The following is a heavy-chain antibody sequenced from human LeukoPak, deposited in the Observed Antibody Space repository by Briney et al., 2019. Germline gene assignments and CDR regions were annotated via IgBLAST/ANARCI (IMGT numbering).Heavy chain of an antibody. CDR3: ARGRLRQQLVTRYYYYYMDV. CDR1: GGSISSGSYY. CDR2: IYTSGST. Sequence: PSETLSLTCTVSGGSISSGSYYWSWIRRPAGKGLEWIGRIYTSGSTNYNPSLKSRVTISVDTSKNQFSLKLSSVTAADTAVYYCARGRLRQQLVTRYYYYYMDVWGKGTTVTVSS. D-gene: IGHD6-13*01. V-gene: IGHV4-61*02. J-gene: IGHJ6*03.